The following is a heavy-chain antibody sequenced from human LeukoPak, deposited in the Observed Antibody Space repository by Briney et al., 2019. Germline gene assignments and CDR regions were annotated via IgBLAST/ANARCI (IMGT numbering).Heavy chain of an antibody. Sequence: SETLSLTCTVSGGSISSYYWSWIRQPPGKGLEWIGYIYYSGSTNYNPSLKSRVTISVDTSKNQFSLKLSSVTAADTAVYYCARQDGIYALDAFDIWGQGTMVTVSS. J-gene: IGHJ3*02. CDR2: IYYSGST. CDR3: ARQDGIYALDAFDI. D-gene: IGHD1-14*01. V-gene: IGHV4-59*08. CDR1: GGSISSYY.